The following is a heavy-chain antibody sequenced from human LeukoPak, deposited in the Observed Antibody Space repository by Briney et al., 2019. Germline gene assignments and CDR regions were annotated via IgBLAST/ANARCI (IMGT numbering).Heavy chain of an antibody. CDR2: IYYSGGT. CDR1: GGSISSSSYY. CDR3: ARHAYRSGWLDF. Sequence: KPSETLSLTCTVPGGSISSSSYYWGWIRQPPGKGLEWIGTIYYSGGTYYNPSLDSRVTISVDTSKNQFSLRLSPVTAADTAVYYCARHAYRSGWLDFWGQGTLVTVSS. D-gene: IGHD6-19*01. J-gene: IGHJ4*02. V-gene: IGHV4-39*01.